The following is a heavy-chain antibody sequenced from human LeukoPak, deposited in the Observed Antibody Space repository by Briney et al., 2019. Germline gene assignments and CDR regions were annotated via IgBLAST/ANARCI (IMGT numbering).Heavy chain of an antibody. CDR3: ARSPGGFDFWSGYSFDP. CDR2: IYHSGST. Sequence: PSETLSLTCAVSGYSISSGYYWGWIRQPPGKGLEWIGSIYHSGSTYYNPSLQSRVTISVDTSKNQFSLKLSSVTAADTAVYYCARSPGGFDFWSGYSFDPWGQGTLVTVSS. J-gene: IGHJ5*02. CDR1: GYSISSGYY. D-gene: IGHD3-3*01. V-gene: IGHV4-38-2*01.